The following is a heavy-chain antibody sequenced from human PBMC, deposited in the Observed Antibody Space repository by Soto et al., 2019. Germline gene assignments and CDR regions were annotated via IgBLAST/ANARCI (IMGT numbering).Heavy chain of an antibody. CDR2: FNPNSGDT. V-gene: IGHV1-2*02. CDR1: GYIFTAYS. J-gene: IGHJ4*02. Sequence: VKVSCKASGYIFTAYSMHWVRQAPGQGLEWVGWFNPNSGDTIYAQKFQGRVTLTGDTSISTAYMELYSLTSDDTAVYYCAREASAVISLDYWGQGTLVTVSS. D-gene: IGHD6-19*01. CDR3: AREASAVISLDY.